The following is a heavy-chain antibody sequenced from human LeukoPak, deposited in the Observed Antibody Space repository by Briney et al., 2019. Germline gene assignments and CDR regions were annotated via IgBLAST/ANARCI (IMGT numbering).Heavy chain of an antibody. J-gene: IGHJ3*02. CDR3: AKPLTTVTRINAFDI. CDR1: GFTVNSKY. D-gene: IGHD4-17*01. CDR2: ISGSGGST. Sequence: GGSLRLSCAASGFTVNSKYMSWIRQAPGTGLEWVSAISGSGGSTYYADSVKGRFTISRDNSKNTLYLQMNSLRAEDTAVYYCAKPLTTVTRINAFDIWGQGTMVTVSS. V-gene: IGHV3-23*01.